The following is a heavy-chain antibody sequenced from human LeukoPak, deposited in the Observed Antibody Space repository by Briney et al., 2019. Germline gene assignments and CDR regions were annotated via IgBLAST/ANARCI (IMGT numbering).Heavy chain of an antibody. D-gene: IGHD2-2*01. Sequence: RGGSLRLSCAASGFTFSSYAMSWVRQAPGKGLEWVSAISGSGGSTYYADSVKGRFTISRDNSKNTLYLQMNSLRAEDTAVYYCAKAPHSHCSSTSCEGYWGQGTLVTVSS. V-gene: IGHV3-23*01. CDR2: ISGSGGST. J-gene: IGHJ4*02. CDR3: AKAPHSHCSSTSCEGY. CDR1: GFTFSSYA.